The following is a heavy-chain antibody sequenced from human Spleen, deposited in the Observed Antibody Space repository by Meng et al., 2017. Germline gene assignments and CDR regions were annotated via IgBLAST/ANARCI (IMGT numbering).Heavy chain of an antibody. D-gene: IGHD6-19*01. CDR3: AREGRSGWYLGGFDY. CDR1: GFTFSSYE. J-gene: IGHJ4*02. Sequence: GGSLRLSCAASGFTFSSYEMNWVRQAPGKGLEWVSYISSSGSTIYYADSVKGRFTISRDNAKNSLYLQMNSLRAEDTAVYYCAREGRSGWYLGGFDYWGQGTLVTVSS. V-gene: IGHV3-48*03. CDR2: ISSSGSTI.